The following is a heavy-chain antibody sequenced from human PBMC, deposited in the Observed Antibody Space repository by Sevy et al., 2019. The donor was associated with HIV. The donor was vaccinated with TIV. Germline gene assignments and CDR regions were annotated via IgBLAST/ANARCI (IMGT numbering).Heavy chain of an antibody. J-gene: IGHJ4*02. CDR1: GFTFSSYA. Sequence: GGPLRLSCAASGFTFSSYAMSWVRQAPGKGLEWVSAISGSGGSTYYADSVKGRFTISRDNSKNTLYLQMNSLRAEDTAVYYCAKLTTGLAAAGYFDYWGQGTLVTVSS. CDR2: ISGSGGST. D-gene: IGHD6-13*01. CDR3: AKLTTGLAAAGYFDY. V-gene: IGHV3-23*01.